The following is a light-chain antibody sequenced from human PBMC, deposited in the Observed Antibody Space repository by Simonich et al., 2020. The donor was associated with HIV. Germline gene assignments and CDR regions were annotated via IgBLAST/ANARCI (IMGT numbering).Light chain of an antibody. CDR2: DAS. Sequence: DIQMTQSPSSLSASVGDRVTLTCQASQDISSYLNWYQQKPGKAPTLLIYDASNLETGIPSRFSGSGFGTEFSLTISSLQPEDFATYYCQQLSSYPTFGQGTRLEIK. J-gene: IGKJ5*01. V-gene: IGKV1-33*01. CDR3: QQLSSYPT. CDR1: QDISSY.